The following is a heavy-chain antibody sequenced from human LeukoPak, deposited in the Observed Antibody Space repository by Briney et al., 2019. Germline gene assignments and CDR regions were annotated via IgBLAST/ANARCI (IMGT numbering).Heavy chain of an antibody. CDR1: GGSLSGYY. CDR3: ARGRWSSSSVIGY. V-gene: IGHV4-34*01. J-gene: IGHJ4*02. D-gene: IGHD6-6*01. CDR2: INHSGST. Sequence: SETLSLTCGVNGGSLSGYYWSWIRQSPTKELEWSGEINHSGSTNYNPSLQSRVTISVDTSQNQFYLNLKSMTAADTAVYYCARGRWSSSSVIGYWGRGTRVTVST.